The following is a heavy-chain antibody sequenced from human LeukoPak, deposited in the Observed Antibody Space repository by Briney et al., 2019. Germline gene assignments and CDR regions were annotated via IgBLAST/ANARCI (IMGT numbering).Heavy chain of an antibody. CDR3: ARSRRITIFGVVISYFDY. CDR1: GYTFTGYY. Sequence: GASVKVSCKASGYTFTGYYMHWVRQAPGQGLEWMGRINPNSGGTNYAQKFQGRVTMTRDTSISTAYMELSRLRSDDTAVYYCARSRRITIFGVVISYFDYWGQGTLVTVSS. V-gene: IGHV1-2*06. J-gene: IGHJ4*02. CDR2: INPNSGGT. D-gene: IGHD3-3*01.